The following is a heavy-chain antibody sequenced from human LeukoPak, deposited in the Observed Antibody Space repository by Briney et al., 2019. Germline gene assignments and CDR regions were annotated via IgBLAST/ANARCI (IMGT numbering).Heavy chain of an antibody. CDR2: ISYDGSNK. CDR3: ASPLVAGPPDFDY. CDR1: GFTFSSYA. V-gene: IGHV3-30-3*01. D-gene: IGHD6-19*01. J-gene: IGHJ4*02. Sequence: AGGSLRLSCAASGFTFSSYAMHWVRQAPGKGLEWVAVISYDGSNKYYADSVKGRFTISRDNSKNTLYLQMNSLRAEDTAVYYCASPLVAGPPDFDYWGQGTLVTVSS.